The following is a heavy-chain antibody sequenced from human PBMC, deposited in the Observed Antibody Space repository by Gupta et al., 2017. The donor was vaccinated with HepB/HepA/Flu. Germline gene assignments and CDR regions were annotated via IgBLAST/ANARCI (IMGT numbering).Heavy chain of an antibody. Sequence: EEQLVESGGGLVQPGGSLSLSCAASGFSFRSFSMNWVRQAPGRGLEWVSYINSNSRTLFYGDSVKCRFTISRDNARNSIYLQMNSLTDEDTAVYYCARSRAGYNSAHGFDIWGQGTMVTVSS. D-gene: IGHD5-24*01. J-gene: IGHJ3*02. CDR2: INSNSRTL. CDR1: GFSFRSFS. CDR3: ARSRAGYNSAHGFDI. V-gene: IGHV3-48*02.